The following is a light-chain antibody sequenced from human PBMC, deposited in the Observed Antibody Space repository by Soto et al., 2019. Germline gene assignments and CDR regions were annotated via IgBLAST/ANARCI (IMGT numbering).Light chain of an antibody. J-gene: IGKJ5*01. Sequence: EFVLTQSPGTLSLSPGERATLSCRASQTVRNNYLAWYQQKPGQAPRVLIYDASSRATGIPDRFSGGGSGTEFTLTINSLQSEDSAVYYCQQHNQWPITFGQGTRLEIK. CDR3: QQHNQWPIT. CDR2: DAS. V-gene: IGKV3D-20*02. CDR1: QTVRNNY.